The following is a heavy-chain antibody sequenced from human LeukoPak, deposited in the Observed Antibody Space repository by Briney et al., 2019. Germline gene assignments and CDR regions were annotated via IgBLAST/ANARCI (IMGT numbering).Heavy chain of an antibody. Sequence: PGGSLRLSCAASGFTFSSYEMNWVRQSPGKGLEWVSYIGSSGSAIYYADSVKGRFTMSRDNAKNSLYLQMNSLRAEDTAVYYCARHHIYGDHFDFWGQGTLVTVSS. CDR1: GFTFSSYE. CDR2: IGSSGSAI. V-gene: IGHV3-48*03. J-gene: IGHJ4*02. D-gene: IGHD4-17*01. CDR3: ARHHIYGDHFDF.